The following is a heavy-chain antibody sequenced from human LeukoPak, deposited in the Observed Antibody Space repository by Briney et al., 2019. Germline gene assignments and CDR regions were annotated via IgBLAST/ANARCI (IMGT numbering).Heavy chain of an antibody. D-gene: IGHD4-17*01. Sequence: PSETLSLTCTVSGGSISTTSYYWAWIRQPPGKGLEWIGFIHYTGSTYYNPSLKGRVTLSVDTSKNQFSLKLTSVTAAVTAVYSCARPHSYGDYYFDYWGQGTLVTVSS. CDR2: IHYTGST. CDR3: ARPHSYGDYYFDY. J-gene: IGHJ4*02. CDR1: GGSISTTSYY. V-gene: IGHV4-39*01.